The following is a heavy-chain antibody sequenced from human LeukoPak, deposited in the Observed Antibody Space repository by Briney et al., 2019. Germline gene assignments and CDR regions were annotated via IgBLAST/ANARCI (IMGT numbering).Heavy chain of an antibody. D-gene: IGHD6-19*01. Sequence: SETLSLTCTVSGGSISSYYWSWIRQPPGKGLECIGYIYYSGTTNYNPSLKSRVTMSVDTSKNQFSLRLNSVTAADTAVYFCARRFNSVWYFDYWGQGTLVTVSS. V-gene: IGHV4-59*08. CDR3: ARRFNSVWYFDY. J-gene: IGHJ4*02. CDR1: GGSISSYY. CDR2: IYYSGTT.